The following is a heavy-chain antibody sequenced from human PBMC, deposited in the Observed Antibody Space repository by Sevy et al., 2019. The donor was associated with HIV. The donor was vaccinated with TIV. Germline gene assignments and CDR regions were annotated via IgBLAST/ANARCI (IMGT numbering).Heavy chain of an antibody. D-gene: IGHD6-19*01. CDR2: IRYSGST. Sequence: SETLSLTCTVSGASISSSGYYWGWIRQPPGKGLEWIASIRYSGSTYYNPSLRSRVTISADASKNQFSLKLNSVTAADTAVYYCAGPILTYRSGWSYYDHWDQGTVVTVSS. V-gene: IGHV4-39*01. CDR1: GASISSSGYY. CDR3: AGPILTYRSGWSYYDH. J-gene: IGHJ4*02.